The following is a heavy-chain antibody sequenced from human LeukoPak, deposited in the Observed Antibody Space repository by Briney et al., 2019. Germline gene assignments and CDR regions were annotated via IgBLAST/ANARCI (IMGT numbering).Heavy chain of an antibody. CDR3: AREGGAIAAAGSRIDY. CDR1: GYTFTNNY. D-gene: IGHD6-13*01. V-gene: IGHV1-46*01. Sequence: GASVKVSCKASGYTFTNNYLHWVRQAPGQGLEWMGIINPSGGSTSYAQKFQGRVTMTRDTSTSTVYMELSSLRSEDTAVYYCAREGGAIAAAGSRIDYWGQGTLVTVSS. J-gene: IGHJ4*02. CDR2: INPSGGST.